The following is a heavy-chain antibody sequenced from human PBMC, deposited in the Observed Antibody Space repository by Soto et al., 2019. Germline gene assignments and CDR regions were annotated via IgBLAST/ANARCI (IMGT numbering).Heavy chain of an antibody. CDR2: INAGNSNT. Sequence: ASVKVSCKASGYTFTSYAMHWVRQAPGQRLEWMGWINAGNSNTKYSQKFQGRVTITRDTSASTAYMELSSLRSEDTAVYYCARGIYDFWSGYYAVWGQGTTVTVSS. D-gene: IGHD3-3*01. V-gene: IGHV1-3*01. CDR1: GYTFTSYA. J-gene: IGHJ6*02. CDR3: ARGIYDFWSGYYAV.